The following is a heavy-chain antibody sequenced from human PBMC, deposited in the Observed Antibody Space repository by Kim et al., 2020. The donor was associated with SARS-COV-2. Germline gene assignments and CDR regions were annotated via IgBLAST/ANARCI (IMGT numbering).Heavy chain of an antibody. CDR2: IKQDGSEK. J-gene: IGHJ6*02. CDR1: GFTFSSYW. Sequence: GGSLRLSCAASGFTFSSYWMSWVRQAPGKGLEWVANIKQDGSEKYYVDSVKGRFTISRDNAKNSLYLQMNSLRAEDTAVYYCAREVVILTGYYAVWYYYGMDVWGQGTTVTVSS. CDR3: AREVVILTGYYAVWYYYGMDV. V-gene: IGHV3-7*03. D-gene: IGHD3-9*01.